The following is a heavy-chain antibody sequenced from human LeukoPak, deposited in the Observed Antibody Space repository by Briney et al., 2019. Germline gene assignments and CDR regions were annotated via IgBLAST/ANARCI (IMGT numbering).Heavy chain of an antibody. CDR2: IKSKTDGGTT. CDR1: GFTFSNAW. CDR3: TTSWMVRGVILHFDY. V-gene: IGHV3-15*01. J-gene: IGHJ4*02. D-gene: IGHD3-10*01. Sequence: GGSLRLSCAASGFTFSNAWMSWVRQAPGKGLEWVGRIKSKTDGGTTDYAAPVKGRFTISRDDSKNTLYLQMNSLKTEDTAVYYCTTSWMVRGVILHFDYWCQGTLVTVSS.